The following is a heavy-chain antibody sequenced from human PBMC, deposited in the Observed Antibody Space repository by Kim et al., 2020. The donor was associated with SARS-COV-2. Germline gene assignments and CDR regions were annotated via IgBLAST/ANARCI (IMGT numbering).Heavy chain of an antibody. V-gene: IGHV4-34*01. CDR1: GGSFSGYY. CDR2: INHSGST. D-gene: IGHD1-26*01. Sequence: SETLSLTCAVYGGSFSGYYWSWIRQPPGKGLEWIGEINHSGSTNYNPSLKSRVTISVDTSKNQFSLKLSSVTAADTAVYYCARGRGLLTDYWGQGTLVTVSS. CDR3: ARGRGLLTDY. J-gene: IGHJ4*02.